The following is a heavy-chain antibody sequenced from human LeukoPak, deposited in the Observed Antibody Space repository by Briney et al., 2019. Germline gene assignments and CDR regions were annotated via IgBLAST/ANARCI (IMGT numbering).Heavy chain of an antibody. CDR1: GGTFSSYA. J-gene: IGHJ5*02. D-gene: IGHD3-3*01. V-gene: IGHV1-69*13. Sequence: SVKVSCKASGGTFSSYAISWVRQAPGQGLEWMGGIIPIFGTANYAQKFQGRVTIAADESTSTAYMELSSLRSEDTAVYYCARGFFRFLEWYNWFDPWGQGTLVTVSS. CDR3: ARGFFRFLEWYNWFDP. CDR2: IIPIFGTA.